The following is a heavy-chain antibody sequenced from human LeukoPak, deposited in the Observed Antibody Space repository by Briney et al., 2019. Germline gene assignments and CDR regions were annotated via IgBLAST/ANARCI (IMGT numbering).Heavy chain of an antibody. V-gene: IGHV7-4-1*02. CDR1: GYTFTSYA. D-gene: IGHD2-15*01. CDR3: ARDFGCSGGSCYYYYYYGMDV. Sequence: ASVKVSCKASGYTFTSYAMNWVRQAPGQGLEWMGWINTNTGNPTYAQGFTGRFVFSLDTSVSTAYLQISGLKAEDTAVYYCARDFGCSGGSCYYYYYYGMDVWGQGTTVTVSS. J-gene: IGHJ6*02. CDR2: INTNTGNP.